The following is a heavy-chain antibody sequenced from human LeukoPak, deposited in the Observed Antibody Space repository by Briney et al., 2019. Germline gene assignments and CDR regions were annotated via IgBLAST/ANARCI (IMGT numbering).Heavy chain of an antibody. V-gene: IGHV4-38-2*02. D-gene: IGHD3-10*01. CDR2: IYHSGST. CDR1: GYSISSGYY. Sequence: SETLTLTCTVSGYSISSGYYWGWIRQPPGKGLEWIGSIYHSGSTYYNPSLKSRVTISVDTSKNQFSLKLSSVTAADTAVYYCARGPGDYYGSGSYCFDYWGQGTLVTVSS. CDR3: ARGPGDYYGSGSYCFDY. J-gene: IGHJ4*02.